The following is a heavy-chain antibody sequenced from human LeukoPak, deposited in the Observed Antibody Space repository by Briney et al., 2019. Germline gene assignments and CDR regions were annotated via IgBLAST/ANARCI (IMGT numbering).Heavy chain of an antibody. CDR1: GYRFPNYW. J-gene: IGHJ4*02. CDR3: AIGGDSSTSCYRCFNY. V-gene: IGHV5-51*01. CDR2: IYPGDSDP. D-gene: IGHD2-2*02. Sequence: GESLKISCKGSGYRFPNYWIGWVRQMPGKGLEWMVIIYPGDSDPRYSASFQGQVTISAGNSIGTAYLQWISLKSSDTAMYYCAIGGDSSTSCYRCFNYWGQGTLVTVSS.